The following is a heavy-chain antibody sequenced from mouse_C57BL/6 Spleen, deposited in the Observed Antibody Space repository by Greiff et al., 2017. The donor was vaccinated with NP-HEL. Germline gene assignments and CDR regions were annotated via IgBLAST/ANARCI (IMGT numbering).Heavy chain of an antibody. D-gene: IGHD1-1*01. CDR1: GYTFTSYW. CDR3: AREVITTVPWYFDV. V-gene: IGHV1-52*01. CDR2: IDPSDSET. Sequence: QVQLQQPGAELVRPGSSVKLSCKASGYTFTSYWMHWVKQRPIQGLEWIGNIDPSDSETHYNQKFKDKATLTVDKSSSTAYMQLSSLTSEDSAVYYCAREVITTVPWYFDVWGTGTTVTVSS. J-gene: IGHJ1*03.